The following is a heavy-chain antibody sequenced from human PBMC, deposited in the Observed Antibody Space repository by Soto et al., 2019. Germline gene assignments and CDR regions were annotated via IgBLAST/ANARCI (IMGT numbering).Heavy chain of an antibody. D-gene: IGHD6-13*01. CDR3: ARGMNPQDY. CDR1: GFSISSGFY. J-gene: IGHJ4*02. CDR2: IYHSGTT. Sequence: SETLSLTCNVSGFSISSGFYWGWVRQPPGKGLEWIGAIYHSGTTCFNPSLKSRVTMAIDTSKNQFSLSLASVAAADTAMYYCARGMNPQDYWGQGTLVTVSS. V-gene: IGHV4-38-2*02.